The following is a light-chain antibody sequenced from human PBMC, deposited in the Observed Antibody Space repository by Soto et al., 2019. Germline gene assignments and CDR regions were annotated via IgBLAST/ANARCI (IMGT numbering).Light chain of an antibody. J-gene: IGLJ2*01. CDR2: GNS. CDR3: QSYDSSLSGGV. CDR1: SSNIGAGYD. V-gene: IGLV1-40*01. Sequence: QSVLTQPPSVSGAPGQRVTISCTGRSSNIGAGYDVHWYQQLPGTAPKLLIYGNSNRPSGVPDRFSGSKSGTSASLAITGLQAEDEADYYCQSYDSSLSGGVFGGGTKVTVL.